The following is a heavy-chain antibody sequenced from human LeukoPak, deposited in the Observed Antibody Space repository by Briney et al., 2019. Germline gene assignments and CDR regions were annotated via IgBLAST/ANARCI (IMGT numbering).Heavy chain of an antibody. Sequence: GGSLRLSCVGSGFTFRSHAMSWVRQAPEKGPEFVSGIYENGGTTYYADSVKGRFSISRDNSKNTLYLQMDSLRGEDTAVYYCAKDFRIGYSAHFDYWGQGALVTVSS. V-gene: IGHV3-23*01. D-gene: IGHD2-21*01. CDR2: IYENGGTT. J-gene: IGHJ4*02. CDR1: GFTFRSHA. CDR3: AKDFRIGYSAHFDY.